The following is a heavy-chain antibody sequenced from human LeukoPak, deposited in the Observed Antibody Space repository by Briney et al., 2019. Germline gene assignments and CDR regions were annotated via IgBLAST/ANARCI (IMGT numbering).Heavy chain of an antibody. Sequence: SQTLSLTCTVSGGSISSGGYYWSWIRQHPGKGLEWIGHIYYSGSTHYNPSLKSRVIISVDTSKNQFSLNLSSVTAADTAVYYCARGLLSRNYDSSGYGYWGQGTLVTVSS. CDR3: ARGLLSRNYDSSGYGY. V-gene: IGHV4-31*03. CDR2: IYYSGST. CDR1: GGSISSGGYY. D-gene: IGHD3-22*01. J-gene: IGHJ4*02.